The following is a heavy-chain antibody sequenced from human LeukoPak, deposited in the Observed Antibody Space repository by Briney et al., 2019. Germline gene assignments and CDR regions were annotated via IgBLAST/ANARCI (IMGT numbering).Heavy chain of an antibody. D-gene: IGHD3-22*01. V-gene: IGHV4-59*01. CDR3: ARSSVPYYYYNYYMDV. CDR2: IYYSGST. Sequence: SETLSLTCTVSGGSISNYYWTWIRQPPEKGLEWIGYIYYSGSTNYNPSLKSRVTISVDTSKNQFSLKLSSVTAADTAVYYCARSSVPYYYYNYYMDVWGKGTTVTVSS. CDR1: GGSISNYY. J-gene: IGHJ6*03.